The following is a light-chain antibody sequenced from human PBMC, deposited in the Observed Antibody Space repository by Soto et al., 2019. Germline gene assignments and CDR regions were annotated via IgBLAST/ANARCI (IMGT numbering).Light chain of an antibody. V-gene: IGKV1-39*01. CDR1: QSISSY. CDR2: AAS. CDR3: QQSYSTPHST. J-gene: IGKJ3*01. Sequence: DIQMTQSPSSLSASVGDRVTITCRASQSISSYLNWYQQKPGKAPKLLIYAASSLQSGVPSRFSGRGSGTDFTLTISSLQPEDFATYYCQQSYSTPHSTFGPGTKVDIK.